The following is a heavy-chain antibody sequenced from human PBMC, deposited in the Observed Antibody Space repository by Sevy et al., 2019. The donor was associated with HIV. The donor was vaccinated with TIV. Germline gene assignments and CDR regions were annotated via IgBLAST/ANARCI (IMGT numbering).Heavy chain of an antibody. D-gene: IGHD2-8*02. CDR3: ARDWADDTGP. CDR1: GFTFSGYS. CDR2: ISSSSSYI. Sequence: GGSLRLSCAASGFTFSGYSMNWVRQAPGKGLEWVSSISSSSSYIYYADSVKGRFTISRDNAKNSLYLQMNSLRAEDTAVYYCARDWADDTGPWGQGTLVTVSS. V-gene: IGHV3-21*01. J-gene: IGHJ5*02.